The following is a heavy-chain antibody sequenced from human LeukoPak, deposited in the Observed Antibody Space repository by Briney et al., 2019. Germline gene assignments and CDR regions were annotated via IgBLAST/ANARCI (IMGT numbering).Heavy chain of an antibody. J-gene: IGHJ5*02. CDR1: GGSISSYY. CDR3: ARGGYYGSGNDFRFDP. D-gene: IGHD3-10*01. CDR2: IHYTGST. V-gene: IGHV4-59*01. Sequence: SETLSLTCTVSGGSISSYYWSWIRQPPRKGLECIGYIHYTGSTNYNPSLKSRVTISVETSKNQFSLKLKSVTAADTAVYYCARGGYYGSGNDFRFDPWGQGTLVTVSS.